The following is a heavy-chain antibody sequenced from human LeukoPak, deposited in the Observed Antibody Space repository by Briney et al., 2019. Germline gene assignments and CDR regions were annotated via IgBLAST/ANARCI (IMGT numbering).Heavy chain of an antibody. CDR3: ARESITMVRGHNWSDL. V-gene: IGHV3-48*03. CDR1: GFTFSSYE. D-gene: IGHD3-10*01. Sequence: GESLRLSCAASGFTFSSYEMNWVGQAPGKGLEWVSYISSSGSTIYYADSVKGRFTISRDNAKNSLYLQMNSLRAEDTAVYYCARESITMVRGHNWSDLWGQGTLVTVSS. J-gene: IGHJ5*02. CDR2: ISSSGSTI.